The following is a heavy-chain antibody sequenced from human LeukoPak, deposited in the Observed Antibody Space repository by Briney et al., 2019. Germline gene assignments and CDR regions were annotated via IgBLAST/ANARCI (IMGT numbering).Heavy chain of an antibody. CDR2: IYSGGST. CDR3: ASWSRIAARRYYYYGMDV. D-gene: IGHD6-6*01. CDR1: GFTVSSNY. Sequence: GGSLRLSCAASGFTVSSNYMSWVRQAPGKGLEWVSVIYSGGSTYYADSVKGRFTISRDNSKNTLYLQMNSLRAEDTAVYYCASWSRIAARRYYYYGMDVRGQGTTVTVSS. V-gene: IGHV3-53*01. J-gene: IGHJ6*02.